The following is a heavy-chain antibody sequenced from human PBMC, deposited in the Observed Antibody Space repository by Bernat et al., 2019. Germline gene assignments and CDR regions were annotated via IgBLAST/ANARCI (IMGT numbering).Heavy chain of an antibody. CDR3: ARSKAYYDILTGYLVDDYYMDG. Sequence: QVQLVQSGAEVKKPGASVKVSCKASGYTFTSYAMHWVRQAPGQRLEWMGWINAGNGNTKYSQKFQGRVTITRDTSAITAYMELSSLRSEDTAVYYCARSKAYYDILTGYLVDDYYMDGWGQGTTVTVSS. V-gene: IGHV1-3*01. D-gene: IGHD3-9*01. J-gene: IGHJ6*03. CDR2: INAGNGNT. CDR1: GYTFTSYA.